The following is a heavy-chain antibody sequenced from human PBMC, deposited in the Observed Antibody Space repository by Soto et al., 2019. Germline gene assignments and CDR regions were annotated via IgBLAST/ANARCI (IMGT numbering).Heavy chain of an antibody. CDR1: GFTFSSYA. J-gene: IGHJ4*02. D-gene: IGHD5-12*01. CDR3: AKKGGYDGYFDY. V-gene: IGHV3-23*01. CDR2: ISGSGGST. Sequence: EVQLLESGGGLVQPGGSLRLSCAASGFTFSSYAMSWVRQAPGKGLEWVSAISGSGGSTFYADSVKGRFTISRDNSKNTLYLQMNSLRAEDTAVYYCAKKGGYDGYFDYWGQGTLVTVSS.